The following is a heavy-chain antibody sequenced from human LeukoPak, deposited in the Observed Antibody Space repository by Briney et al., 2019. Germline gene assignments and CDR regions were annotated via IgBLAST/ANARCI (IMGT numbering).Heavy chain of an antibody. D-gene: IGHD2-2*01. CDR2: ISANNGET. Sequence: ASVKVSCKASGYTFTNYAISWVRQAPGHGLEWMAWISANNGETRYAQNLQGRVTMTTDTSTSTAYMELRSLRSDDTAVYYCARVPPSAHQLLSSDYWGQGTQVTVSS. J-gene: IGHJ4*02. V-gene: IGHV1-18*04. CDR1: GYTFTNYA. CDR3: ARVPPSAHQLLSSDY.